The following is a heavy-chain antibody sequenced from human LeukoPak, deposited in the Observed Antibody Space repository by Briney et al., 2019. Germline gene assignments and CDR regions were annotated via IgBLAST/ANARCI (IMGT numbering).Heavy chain of an antibody. J-gene: IGHJ4*02. Sequence: PGGSLRLSCAASGLTFSGYTMNWVRQAPGKGLECVSYISSSGNTIYYADSVKGRFTIPRDNAKNSLYLQMNSLRAEDTAVYYCARVALPGYSSSWYGTLIDYWGQGTLVTVSS. V-gene: IGHV3-48*04. CDR3: ARVALPGYSSSWYGTLIDY. CDR2: ISSSGNTI. D-gene: IGHD6-13*01. CDR1: GLTFSGYT.